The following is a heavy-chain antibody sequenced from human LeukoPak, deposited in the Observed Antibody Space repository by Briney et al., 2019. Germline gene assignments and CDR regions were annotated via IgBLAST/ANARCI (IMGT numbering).Heavy chain of an antibody. CDR2: IYYSGST. J-gene: IGHJ4*02. CDR1: GGSISSYY. Sequence: SETLSLTCTVSGGSISSYYWSWLRQPPWKGLEWIGYIYYSGSTNYNPSLKSRVTISVDTSKNQFSLKLSSVTAADTAVYYCARLGGSSSWYGYRFDYWGQGTLVTVSS. D-gene: IGHD6-13*01. V-gene: IGHV4-59*08. CDR3: ARLGGSSSWYGYRFDY.